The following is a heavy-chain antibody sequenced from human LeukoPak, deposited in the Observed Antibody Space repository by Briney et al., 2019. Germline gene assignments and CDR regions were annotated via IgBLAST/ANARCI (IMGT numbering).Heavy chain of an antibody. D-gene: IGHD4-11*01. Sequence: ASVKVSCKASGGTFGSNTLNWLRQAPGQGLEWMGDIIPFFDAANYAHNFQGRVTITADKSTNTDYMELSSLRSADTAVYYCATQMTTVKGEFFQYWGQGTLITVSS. J-gene: IGHJ1*01. CDR3: ATQMTTVKGEFFQY. V-gene: IGHV1-69*06. CDR1: GGTFGSNT. CDR2: IIPFFDAA.